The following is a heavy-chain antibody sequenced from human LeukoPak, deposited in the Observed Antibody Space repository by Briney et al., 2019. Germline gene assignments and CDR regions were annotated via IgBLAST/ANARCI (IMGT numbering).Heavy chain of an antibody. CDR1: GYTFTGHY. V-gene: IGHV1-2*02. D-gene: IGHD6-19*01. J-gene: IGHJ4*02. Sequence: ASVLVSCKASGYTFTGHYMHWMRQAPGQGPEWMGWVNPETGRTKSAQRFQDRLIMTKDTSIRTAHMELTRLRSDDTAVYYCARDSGNGWNFDYWGQGTLVTVSS. CDR2: VNPETGRT. CDR3: ARDSGNGWNFDY.